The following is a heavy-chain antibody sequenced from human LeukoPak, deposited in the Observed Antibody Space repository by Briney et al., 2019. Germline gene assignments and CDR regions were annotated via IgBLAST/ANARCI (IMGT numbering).Heavy chain of an antibody. D-gene: IGHD4-23*01. V-gene: IGHV3-33*01. CDR3: ARAYGGNSTPYYYYMDV. J-gene: IGHJ6*03. CDR1: GFTFSSYG. CDR2: IWYDGSNK. Sequence: GRSLRLSCAASGFTFSSYGMHWVHQAPGKGLEWVAVIWYDGSNKYYADSVKGRFTISRDNSKNTLYLQMNSLRAEDTAVYYCARAYGGNSTPYYYYMDVWGKGTTVTFS.